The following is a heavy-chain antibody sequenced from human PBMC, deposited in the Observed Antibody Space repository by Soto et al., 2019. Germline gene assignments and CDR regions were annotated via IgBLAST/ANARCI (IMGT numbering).Heavy chain of an antibody. J-gene: IGHJ4*02. CDR1: GFTFDDYG. Sequence: EVQLVESGGGVVRPGGSLRLSCAASGFTFDDYGMSWVRQAPGKGLEWVSGINWNGGSTGYADSVNGRFTTSRDNAKKSLYLQMNSLRAEDTALYYCARDRHYYGSGSGPQDYWGQGTLVTVSS. CDR2: INWNGGST. V-gene: IGHV3-20*04. D-gene: IGHD3-10*01. CDR3: ARDRHYYGSGSGPQDY.